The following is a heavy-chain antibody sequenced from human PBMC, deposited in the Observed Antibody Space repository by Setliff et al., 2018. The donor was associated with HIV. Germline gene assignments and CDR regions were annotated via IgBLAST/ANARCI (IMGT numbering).Heavy chain of an antibody. J-gene: IGHJ6*02. Sequence: PGESLKISCKALGYSFTTDWIGWVRQMPGKGLGCMGLVHPVASDATYSPSFQGQVTISADKSISTAYLQWSSLKASDTAIYYCARRRFFDWDGMDVWGQGTTVTVSS. CDR3: ARRRFFDWDGMDV. CDR1: GYSFTTDW. CDR2: VHPVASDA. V-gene: IGHV5-51*01. D-gene: IGHD3-9*01.